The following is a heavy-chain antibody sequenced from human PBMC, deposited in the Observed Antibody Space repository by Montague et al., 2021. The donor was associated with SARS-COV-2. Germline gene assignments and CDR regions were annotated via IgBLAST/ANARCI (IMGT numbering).Heavy chain of an antibody. CDR2: IYYRGST. Sequence: SETLSLTCTVSGGSISGFYWCWIRQPPGKGLVWIGYIYYRGSTTYNTSXXSRVAVSVVRSKNQVSLQLTSVTAADTAVYYCARLLRSCTNGVCRTYYYYALDVWGQGTTVTVSS. CDR1: GGSISGFY. J-gene: IGHJ6*02. V-gene: IGHV4-59*01. D-gene: IGHD2-8*01. CDR3: ARLLRSCTNGVCRTYYYYALDV.